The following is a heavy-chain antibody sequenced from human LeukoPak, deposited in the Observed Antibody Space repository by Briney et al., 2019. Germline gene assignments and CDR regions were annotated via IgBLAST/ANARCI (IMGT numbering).Heavy chain of an antibody. D-gene: IGHD1-7*01. Sequence: SETLSLTCTVSGGSISSYYWSWIRQPPGKGLEWIGYIYYSGSTNYNPSLKSRVTIPVDTSKNQFSLKLRSVTAADTAVYYCARLFGNYQNYFDYWGQGTLVTVSS. CDR2: IYYSGST. J-gene: IGHJ4*02. CDR1: GGSISSYY. CDR3: ARLFGNYQNYFDY. V-gene: IGHV4-59*12.